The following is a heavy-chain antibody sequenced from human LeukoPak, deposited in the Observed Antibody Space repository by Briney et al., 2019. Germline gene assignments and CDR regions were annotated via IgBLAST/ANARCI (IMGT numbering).Heavy chain of an antibody. J-gene: IGHJ4*02. V-gene: IGHV4-59*01. CDR2: ISYSRNT. Sequence: SETLSLTCTVSGGSLSGFYWSWIRQPPGKGLEWIGYISYSRNTNYIPSLKSRVTISVDTSKNQSSLKLNSVTAADTAVYYCARGERQTSGYYYYFDYWGQGTLVPVSS. CDR3: ARGERQTSGYYYYFDY. CDR1: GGSLSGFY. D-gene: IGHD3-22*01.